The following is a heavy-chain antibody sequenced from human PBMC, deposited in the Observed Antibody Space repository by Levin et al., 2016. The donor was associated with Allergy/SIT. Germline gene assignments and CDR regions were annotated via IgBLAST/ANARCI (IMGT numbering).Heavy chain of an antibody. V-gene: IGHV6-1*01. D-gene: IGHD6-13*01. CDR2: TYYRSKWYH. CDR1: GDSVSTNSAA. J-gene: IGHJ5*02. CDR3: AREQLSAFDP. Sequence: SETLSLTCDISGDSVSTNSAAWNWIRQSPSRGLEWLGRTYYRSKWYHDYAASVKSRITINPDTSKNQISLQLNSVTPEDTAVYYCAREQLSAFDPWGQGTLVTVSS.